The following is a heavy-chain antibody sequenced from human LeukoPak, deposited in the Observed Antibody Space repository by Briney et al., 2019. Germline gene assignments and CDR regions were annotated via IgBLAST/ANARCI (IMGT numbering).Heavy chain of an antibody. CDR1: GYTFTSYG. CDR2: ISAYNGNT. V-gene: IGHV1-18*01. Sequence: GASVKVSCKASGYTFTSYGISWVRQAPGQGLEWMGWISAYNGNTNYAQKLQGRVTMTTDTSTSTAYMELRSLRSDDTAVYYCARDQVLRVMIPSETFDYWGQGTLVTVSS. CDR3: ARDQVLRVMIPSETFDY. J-gene: IGHJ4*02. D-gene: IGHD3-3*01.